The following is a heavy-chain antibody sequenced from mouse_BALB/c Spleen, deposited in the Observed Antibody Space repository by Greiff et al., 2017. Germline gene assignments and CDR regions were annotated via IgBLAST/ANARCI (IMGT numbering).Heavy chain of an antibody. Sequence: VKLVESGPGLVAPSQSLSITCTVSGFSLTSYGVHWVRQPPGKGLEWLGVIWAGGSTNYNSALMSRLSISKDNSKSQVFLKMNSLQTDDTAMYYCARDNGNYVGYAMDYWGQGTSVTVSS. J-gene: IGHJ4*01. CDR3: ARDNGNYVGYAMDY. D-gene: IGHD2-1*01. CDR1: GFSLTSYG. CDR2: IWAGGST. V-gene: IGHV2-9*02.